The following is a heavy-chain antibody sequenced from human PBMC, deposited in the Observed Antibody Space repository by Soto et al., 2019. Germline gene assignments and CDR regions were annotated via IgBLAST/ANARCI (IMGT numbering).Heavy chain of an antibody. CDR3: ARDGLDFWSGGGACAF. J-gene: IGHJ3*01. V-gene: IGHV4-31*03. CDR2: VDYSGYP. Sequence: PSETLSLTCTVSGGSVSSGSSYWSWIRQHPRKGLEWIGCVDYSGYPQYNPSLRSRATVSVDTPKNHFSLELTSVTAADTAVYFCARDGLDFWSGGGACAFWGQGTMVTVSS. CDR1: GGSVSSGSSY. D-gene: IGHD3-3*01.